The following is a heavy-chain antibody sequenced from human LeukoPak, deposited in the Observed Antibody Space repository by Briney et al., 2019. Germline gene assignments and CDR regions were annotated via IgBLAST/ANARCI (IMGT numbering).Heavy chain of an antibody. CDR1: GGSISSHY. CDR2: IYYSGST. CDR3: ARDLSRGSDY. V-gene: IGHV4-59*11. Sequence: SETLSLTCTVSGGSISSHYWSWIRQPPGKGLEWIGYIYYSGSTNYNPSLKSRVTISVDTSKKQFSLKLTSVTAADTAVYYCARDLSRGSDYWGQGTLVTVSS. D-gene: IGHD3-10*01. J-gene: IGHJ4*02.